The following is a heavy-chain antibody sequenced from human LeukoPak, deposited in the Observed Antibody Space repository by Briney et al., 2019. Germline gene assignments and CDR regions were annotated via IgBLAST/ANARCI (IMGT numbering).Heavy chain of an antibody. J-gene: IGHJ4*02. D-gene: IGHD2-2*01. CDR1: GYTFTSYY. CDR3: ARHRCSSTSCLFDY. Sequence: ASVKVSCRAAGYTFTSYYMHWVRQAPGQGLEWMGIIDPSGGSTSYAQKFQGRVTMTRDMSSSTVYMELSSLRSEDTAVYYCARHRCSSTSCLFDYWGQGTLVTVSS. V-gene: IGHV1-46*01. CDR2: IDPSGGST.